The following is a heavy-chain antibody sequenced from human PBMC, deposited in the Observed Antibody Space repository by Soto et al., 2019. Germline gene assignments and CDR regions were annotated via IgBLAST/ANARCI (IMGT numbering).Heavy chain of an antibody. CDR2: IDYNGRA. J-gene: IGHJ4*02. CDR3: ARGPDHSKVGY. Sequence: QVQLQESGPGLVKPSETLPLTCSVSDGSVTGYCWSWIRQPPGKGLEWIGCIDYNGRAHYNPSLTSRVPMSLDTSNNHFSLKLSSVTTTDTAVYYCARGPDHSKVGYWGQGTLVTVSS. D-gene: IGHD4-4*01. V-gene: IGHV4-59*02. CDR1: DGSVTGYC.